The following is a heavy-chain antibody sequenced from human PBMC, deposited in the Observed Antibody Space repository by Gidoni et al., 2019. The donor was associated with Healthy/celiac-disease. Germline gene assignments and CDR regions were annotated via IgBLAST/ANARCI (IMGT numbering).Heavy chain of an antibody. Sequence: QVQLPQWGAGLLKPSETLSLTCAVYGGSFSGYYWSWIRQPPGKGLEWIGEINHSGSTNYNPSLKSRVTISVDTSKNQFSLKLSSVTAADTAVYYCARGRLIVVYYYYYMDVWGKGTTVTVSS. D-gene: IGHD3-22*01. CDR3: ARGRLIVVYYYYYMDV. V-gene: IGHV4-34*01. CDR2: INHSGST. J-gene: IGHJ6*03. CDR1: GGSFSGYY.